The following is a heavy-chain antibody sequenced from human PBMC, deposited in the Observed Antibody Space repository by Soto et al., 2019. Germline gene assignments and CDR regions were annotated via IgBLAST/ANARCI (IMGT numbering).Heavy chain of an antibody. J-gene: IGHJ6*03. CDR1: GGSFSGYY. D-gene: IGHD2-2*01. CDR2: INHSGST. Sequence: SETLCLTYAVYGGSFSGYYGSWIRQPPGKGLEWIGEINHSGSTNYNPSLKSRVTISVDTSKNQFSLKLSSVTAADTAVYYCARGGTVGVPAAMYYYYMDVWGKGTTVTVSS. V-gene: IGHV4-34*01. CDR3: ARGGTVGVPAAMYYYYMDV.